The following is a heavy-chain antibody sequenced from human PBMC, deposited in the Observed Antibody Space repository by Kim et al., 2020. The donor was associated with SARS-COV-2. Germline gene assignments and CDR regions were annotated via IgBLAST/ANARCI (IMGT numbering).Heavy chain of an antibody. V-gene: IGHV3-21*01. Sequence: DSEEGRFTISRDDAKNALYLQMNGLRAEDTAVYYCERDPLGFGELLLDYWGQGTLVTVSS. J-gene: IGHJ4*02. D-gene: IGHD3-10*01. CDR3: ERDPLGFGELLLDY.